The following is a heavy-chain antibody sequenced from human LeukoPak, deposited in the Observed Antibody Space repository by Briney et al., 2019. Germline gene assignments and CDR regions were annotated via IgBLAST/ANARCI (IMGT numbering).Heavy chain of an antibody. V-gene: IGHV3-48*03. CDR3: AKQGIAAAGTAFDI. CDR2: ISSSGSTI. CDR1: GFTFSSFE. Sequence: PGVSLRLSGAASGFTFSSFEMNWVRQAPGKGLEWVSYISSSGSTIDYADSVKGRFTISRDNAKNSLYLQMNSLRAEDTAVYYCAKQGIAAAGTAFDIWGQGTMVTVSS. D-gene: IGHD6-13*01. J-gene: IGHJ3*02.